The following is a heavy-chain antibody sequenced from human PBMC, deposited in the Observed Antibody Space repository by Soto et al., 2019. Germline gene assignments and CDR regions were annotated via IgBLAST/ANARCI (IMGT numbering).Heavy chain of an antibody. Sequence: SETLSLTCTVSGGSISSSSYYWGWIRQPPGKGLEWIGSIYYSGNTYYNPSLKSRVTISVDTSKNQFSLKLNSVTAADTAVYYCATLDHDVNGGSDPWGQGSLVTVSS. D-gene: IGHD3-16*01. J-gene: IGHJ5*02. CDR3: ATLDHDVNGGSDP. CDR1: GGSISSSSYY. V-gene: IGHV4-39*01. CDR2: IYYSGNT.